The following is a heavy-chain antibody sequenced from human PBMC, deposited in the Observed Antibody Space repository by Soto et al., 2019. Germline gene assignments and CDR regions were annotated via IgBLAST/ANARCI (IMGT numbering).Heavy chain of an antibody. V-gene: IGHV4-39*01. CDR1: GDSVSTNSYS. J-gene: IGHJ6*02. CDR2: IYSSENT. Sequence: QLQLQESGPGLVKPSETLSLTCTVSGDSVSTNSYSWGWIRQSPGKGLAWIVTIYSSENTYYNPSHLSRVTISVDTSKNEFSLRLSSVTAADTAVYYCARLNGYCISTNCHGYYGMDVWGQGTTVTVSS. CDR3: ARLNGYCISTNCHGYYGMDV. D-gene: IGHD2-2*03.